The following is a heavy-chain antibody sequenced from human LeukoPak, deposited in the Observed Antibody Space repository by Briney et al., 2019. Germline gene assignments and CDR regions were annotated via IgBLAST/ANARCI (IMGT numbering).Heavy chain of an antibody. CDR1: GGSISSVDYY. Sequence: PSETLSLTCTVSGGSISSVDYYRSWIRQPPGKGLEWIGYISYSGSTYYNPSLKSRVTLPVDTSKNQFSLKLSSVTAADTAVYYCARDLSGKDAFDIWGQGTMVTVSS. V-gene: IGHV4-30-4*01. CDR3: ARDLSGKDAFDI. J-gene: IGHJ3*02. D-gene: IGHD3-3*01. CDR2: ISYSGST.